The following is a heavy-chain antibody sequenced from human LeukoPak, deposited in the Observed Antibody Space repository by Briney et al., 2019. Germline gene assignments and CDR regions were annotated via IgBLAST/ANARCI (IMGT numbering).Heavy chain of an antibody. D-gene: IGHD3-10*01. CDR3: AKDMVVKRYYYNYYGMDV. CDR2: ISYDGSNK. Sequence: GGSLRLSCTAFGFTFSSYGMYWVRQAPGKGLEWVAVISYDGSNKYYADSVKGRFTISRDNLKNTNTLYLQMDSLRAEDTAVYYCAKDMVVKRYYYNYYGMDVWGQGTTVTVSS. V-gene: IGHV3-30*18. CDR1: GFTFSSYG. J-gene: IGHJ6*02.